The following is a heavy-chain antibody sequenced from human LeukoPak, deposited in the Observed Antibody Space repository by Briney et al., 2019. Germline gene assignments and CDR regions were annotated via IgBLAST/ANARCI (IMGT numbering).Heavy chain of an antibody. CDR1: GFIFRTYG. CDR2: ITAGGGNT. Sequence: PGGSLRLSCAASGFIFRTYGMNWVRQAPGKRLECVSGITAGGGNTYYADSLKGRFTISRDDSKYTVFLQMNSLRVEDTAVYYCAKGAYGVGGALDYWGRGSLVTVSS. CDR3: AKGAYGVGGALDY. V-gene: IGHV3-23*01. J-gene: IGHJ4*02. D-gene: IGHD2-21*01.